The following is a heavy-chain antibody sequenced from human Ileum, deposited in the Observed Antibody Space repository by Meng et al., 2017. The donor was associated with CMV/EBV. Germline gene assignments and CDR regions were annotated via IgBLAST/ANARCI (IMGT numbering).Heavy chain of an antibody. V-gene: IGHV3-7*04. J-gene: IGHJ4*02. CDR2: IKQDESEK. D-gene: IGHD3-16*01. CDR1: GFTFSNYW. CDR3: ARRGDPPRLDY. Sequence: EVHLVESGGGLVQPGGSLRLSCAASGFTFSNYWMTWVRQAPGKGLEWVANIKQDESEKYYVDSVKGRFTISRDNAKNSLYLQMNSLKVEDSAVYYCARRGDPPRLDYWGQGTLVTVSS.